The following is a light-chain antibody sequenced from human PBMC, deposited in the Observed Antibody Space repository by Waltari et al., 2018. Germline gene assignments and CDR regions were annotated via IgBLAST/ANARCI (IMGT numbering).Light chain of an antibody. CDR1: SPNIRAGYA. Sequence: QSVLTQPPAVSGAPGQSVTISCPGSSPNIRAGYAVHWYPRMPSSAPTVLIYRDDNRPSGVPGRFSGSNSGTSASLSVTGLHVEDEADYFCQSFDRDLNAVLFGGGTKLTVL. CDR2: RDD. J-gene: IGLJ2*01. V-gene: IGLV1-40*01. CDR3: QSFDRDLNAVL.